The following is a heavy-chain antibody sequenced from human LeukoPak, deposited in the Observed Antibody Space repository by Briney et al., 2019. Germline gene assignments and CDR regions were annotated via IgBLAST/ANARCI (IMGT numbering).Heavy chain of an antibody. CDR1: GFMFRDAA. CDR3: ARDGYSGSTNGPFDY. CDR2: ISSSSSTI. Sequence: GGSLRLSCAASGFMFRDAAMAWVRQAPGKGLEWVSYISSSSSTIYYADSVKGRFTISRDNAKNSLYLQMNSLRDEDTAVYYCARDGYSGSTNGPFDYWGQGTLVTVSS. D-gene: IGHD1-26*01. V-gene: IGHV3-48*02. J-gene: IGHJ4*02.